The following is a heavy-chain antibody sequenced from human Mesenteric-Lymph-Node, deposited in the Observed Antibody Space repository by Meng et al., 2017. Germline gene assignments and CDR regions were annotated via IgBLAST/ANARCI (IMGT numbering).Heavy chain of an antibody. J-gene: IGHJ3*02. V-gene: IGHV1-46*01. CDR3: ARERIQLWLPYDAFDI. CDR2: INPSGGST. D-gene: IGHD5-18*01. CDR1: GYTFTSYY. Sequence: ASVKVSCKASGYTFTSYYMHWVRQAPGQGLEWMGIINPSGGSTSYAQKFQGRVTMTRDTSTSTVYMELSSLRSEDTAVYYCARERIQLWLPYDAFDIWGQGTMVTVSS.